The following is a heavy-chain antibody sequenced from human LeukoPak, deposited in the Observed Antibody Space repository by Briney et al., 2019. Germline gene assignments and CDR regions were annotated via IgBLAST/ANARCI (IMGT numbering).Heavy chain of an antibody. V-gene: IGHV3-53*01. J-gene: IGHJ4*02. Sequence: GGSLRLSCAASGFTVSSNSLSWVRQAPGKGLEWVSVIYSGGTTYYADSVRGRLTISRDNSKNTLYLQMNSLRAEDTAVYYCATDSSGRPFDSWGQGTLVTVSS. D-gene: IGHD3-10*01. CDR3: ATDSSGRPFDS. CDR1: GFTVSSNS. CDR2: IYSGGTT.